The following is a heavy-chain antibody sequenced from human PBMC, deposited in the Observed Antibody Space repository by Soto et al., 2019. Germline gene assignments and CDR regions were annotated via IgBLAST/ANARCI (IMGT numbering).Heavy chain of an antibody. J-gene: IGHJ4*02. CDR1: GYTFSSYG. D-gene: IGHD6-19*01. Sequence: GGPVEGSRKASGYTFSSYGISWVRQAPGQGLEWMGWISAYNGNTNYAQKLQGRVTMTTDTSTSTAYMELRSLRSDDTAVYYCARGHSSGWYWNYWGQGTLVTVSS. CDR3: ARGHSSGWYWNY. V-gene: IGHV1-18*01. CDR2: ISAYNGNT.